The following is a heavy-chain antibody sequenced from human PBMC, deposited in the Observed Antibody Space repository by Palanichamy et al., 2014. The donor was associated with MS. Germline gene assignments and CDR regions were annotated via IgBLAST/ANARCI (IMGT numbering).Heavy chain of an antibody. J-gene: IGHJ3*01. Sequence: QVQLQESVPGLVKPSETLSLTCVVSDAAINSNYYWGWVRQSPGKGLEWIGSVYRSASTYYNPSLKSRVTISVDTSKNHFSLKLTSVTAADTAIYYCGNYFDSSGRIYAGIQFWGQGTKVIVSS. V-gene: IGHV4-38-2*01. CDR2: VYRSAST. CDR3: GNYFDSSGRIYAGIQF. CDR1: DAAINSNYY. D-gene: IGHD3-22*01.